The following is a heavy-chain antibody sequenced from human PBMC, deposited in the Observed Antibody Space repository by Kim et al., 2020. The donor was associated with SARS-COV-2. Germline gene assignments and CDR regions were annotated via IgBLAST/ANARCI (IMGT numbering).Heavy chain of an antibody. J-gene: IGHJ4*02. V-gene: IGHV4-39*01. CDR3: ARRGTLAVAGTFDY. D-gene: IGHD6-19*01. Sequence: TPSLKSRVTISFDTSKNQFSRKLSSVTAADTAVYYCARRGTLAVAGTFDYWGQGTLVTVSS.